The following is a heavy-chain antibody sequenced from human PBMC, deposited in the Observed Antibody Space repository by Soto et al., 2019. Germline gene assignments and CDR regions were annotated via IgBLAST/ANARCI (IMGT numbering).Heavy chain of an antibody. J-gene: IGHJ5*02. CDR2: ISGSGGST. V-gene: IGHV3-23*01. CDR1: GFTFSSYA. Sequence: EVQLLESGGGLVQPGGSLRLSCAASGFTFSSYAMSWGRQAPGKGLEWVSAISGSGGSTYYADSVKGRFTISRDNSKNTLYLQMNSLRAADTAVYYCAKGMYSGSYRGGFDPWGQGTLVTVSS. D-gene: IGHD1-26*01. CDR3: AKGMYSGSYRGGFDP.